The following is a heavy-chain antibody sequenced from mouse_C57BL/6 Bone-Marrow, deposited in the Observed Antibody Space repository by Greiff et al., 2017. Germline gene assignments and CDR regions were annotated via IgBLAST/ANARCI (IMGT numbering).Heavy chain of an antibody. CDR2: IYPRSGNT. Sequence: VQRVESGAELARPGASVKLSCTASGYTFTSSGISWVKQRTGQGLEWIGEIYPRSGNTYYNEKFKGKATLTADKSSSTAYMELRSLTSEDSAVYFCAREGGSYDWYFDVWGTGTTVTVSS. CDR3: AREGGSYDWYFDV. CDR1: GYTFTSSG. V-gene: IGHV1-81*01. J-gene: IGHJ1*03. D-gene: IGHD1-1*02.